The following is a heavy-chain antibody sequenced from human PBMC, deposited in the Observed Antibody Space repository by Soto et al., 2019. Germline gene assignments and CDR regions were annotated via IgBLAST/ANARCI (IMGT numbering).Heavy chain of an antibody. V-gene: IGHV1-8*01. D-gene: IGHD1-1*01. CDR2: MNPNTGNS. CDR1: GYTFTSYD. J-gene: IGHJ4*02. Sequence: ASVKVSCKASGYTFTSYDIYWVRQATGQGLEWIGWMNPNTGNSGYAQKFQGRVTMICDTSISTAHMELSSLRSDDTAVYYCVRRAETNGWNGFGADKYYFDFWGQGTLVTVSS. CDR3: VRRAETNGWNGFGADKYYFDF.